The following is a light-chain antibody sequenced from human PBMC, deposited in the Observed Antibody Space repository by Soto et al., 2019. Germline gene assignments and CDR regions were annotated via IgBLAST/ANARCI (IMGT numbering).Light chain of an antibody. V-gene: IGLV2-11*01. J-gene: IGLJ1*01. Sequence: QSALTQPRSVSGPPGQSVTISCTGTSSDVGGYNHVSWYQQHPGKAPKLIIYDVSTRPSGVPDRFSGSKSGNTASLTISGLQAEDEADYYCSSYTSSSTLFGTGTKVTVL. CDR1: SSDVGGYNH. CDR3: SSYTSSSTL. CDR2: DVS.